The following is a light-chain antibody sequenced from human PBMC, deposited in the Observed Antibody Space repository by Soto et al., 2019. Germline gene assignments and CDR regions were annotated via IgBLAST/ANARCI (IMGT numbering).Light chain of an antibody. V-gene: IGLV2-23*02. J-gene: IGLJ1*01. CDR1: SSDVGSYNL. CDR2: EVS. CDR3: CSYAGSSTFFYV. Sequence: QSVLTQPVSVSGSPGQSITISCTGTSSDVGSYNLVSWYQQHPGKAPKLMIYEVSKRPSGVSNRFSGSKSGNTASLTISGLQAEDEADYYCCSYAGSSTFFYVFGTG.